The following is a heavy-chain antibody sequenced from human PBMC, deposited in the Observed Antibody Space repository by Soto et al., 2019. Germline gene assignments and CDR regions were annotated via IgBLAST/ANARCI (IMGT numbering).Heavy chain of an antibody. CDR2: INPNRGGT. J-gene: IGHJ6*02. Sequence: GLEWMGWINPNRGGTNYAQKFQGWVTMTRDTSISTAYMELSRLRSDDTAVYYCARAEKGPFRMVYAISALYSGMEVWVQRTTVTVSS. D-gene: IGHD2-8*01. V-gene: IGHV1-2*04. CDR3: ARAEKGPFRMVYAISALYSGMEV.